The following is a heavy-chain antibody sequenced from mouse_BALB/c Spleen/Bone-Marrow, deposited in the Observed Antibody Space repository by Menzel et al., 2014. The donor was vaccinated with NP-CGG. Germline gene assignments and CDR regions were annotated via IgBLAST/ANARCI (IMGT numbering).Heavy chain of an antibody. CDR3: ARKYGDY. CDR2: IYPGDGET. D-gene: IGHD2-10*02. CDR1: GYPFSSYW. J-gene: IGHJ2*01. V-gene: IGHV1-80*01. Sequence: QVQLQQSGAELVRPGSSVKISCKASGYPFSSYWVNWVKQRPGQGLEWIGQIYPGDGETNYNGKFKGNATLTADKSSSTAYMQLISLTSEDSAVYFCARKYGDYWGQGTTLTVSP.